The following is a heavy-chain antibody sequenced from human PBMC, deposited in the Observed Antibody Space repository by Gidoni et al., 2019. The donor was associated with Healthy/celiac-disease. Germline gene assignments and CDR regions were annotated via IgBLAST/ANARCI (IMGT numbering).Heavy chain of an antibody. CDR3: ARDYFQH. V-gene: IGHV3-30*04. CDR2: ISYDGSNK. Sequence: QVQLVESGGCVVKPGRSLSLSCAASGFTFRTYAMHWVRKAPGKGLDGVAVISYDGSNKYYADSVKGRFTISRENSKNTLYLQMNSLRAEDTAVYYCARDYFQHWGQGTLVNVSS. J-gene: IGHJ1*01. CDR1: GFTFRTYA.